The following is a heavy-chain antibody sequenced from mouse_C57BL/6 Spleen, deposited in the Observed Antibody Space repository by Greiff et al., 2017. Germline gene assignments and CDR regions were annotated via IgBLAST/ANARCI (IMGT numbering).Heavy chain of an antibody. CDR1: GYTFTSYW. CDR2: IDPSDSET. CDR3: VLHRPYFDY. J-gene: IGHJ2*01. D-gene: IGHD6-1*01. V-gene: IGHV1-52*01. Sequence: QVQLQQPGAELVRPGSSVKLSCKASGYTFTSYWMHWVKQRPIQGLEWIGNIDPSDSETHYNQKFKNKATLTVDKSSSTAYMQLRSLTSEDSAVYYCVLHRPYFDYWGQGTTLTVSS.